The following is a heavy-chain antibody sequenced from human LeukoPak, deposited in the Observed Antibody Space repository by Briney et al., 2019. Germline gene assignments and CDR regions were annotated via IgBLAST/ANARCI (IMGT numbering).Heavy chain of an antibody. CDR3: ARDSKPVTYYYDGMDV. Sequence: GGSLKLSCTASGFTFSSYAMSWVRQAPGQGLEWVSCISSISGIANYAQKFQGRFTITADKSTSTAYMQLSSLRSEDTAVYYCARDSKPVTYYYDGMDVRGQGNTVTVSS. V-gene: IGHV1-69*10. CDR2: ISSISGIA. CDR1: GFTFSSYA. D-gene: IGHD3-3*02. J-gene: IGHJ6*02.